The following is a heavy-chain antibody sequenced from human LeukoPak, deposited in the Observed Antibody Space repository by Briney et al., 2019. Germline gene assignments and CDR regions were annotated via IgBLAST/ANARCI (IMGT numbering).Heavy chain of an antibody. D-gene: IGHD3-22*01. J-gene: IGHJ4*02. CDR2: ISGSGGST. V-gene: IGHV3-23*01. Sequence: GGSLRLSCAASGFTLTSSAMSWVRQAPGKGLECVSSISGSGGSTDYAGSVKGRFTISRDNSKNTLYLQMNGLRAEDTAVYYSTSHKENFYDSSGNYWGQGTLVTVSS. CDR3: TSHKENFYDSSGNY. CDR1: GFTLTSSA.